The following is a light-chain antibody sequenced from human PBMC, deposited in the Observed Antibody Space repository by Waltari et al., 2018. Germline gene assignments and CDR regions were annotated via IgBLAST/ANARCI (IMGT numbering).Light chain of an antibody. CDR1: QSISSW. CDR2: KAS. Sequence: DIQMTQSPSTLSAYVGDRVTITCRTSQSISSWLAWYQQKPGKAPKLLIYKASSLERDVPSRFSGSGSGTEFTLTISSLQPDDFATFYCQHYSSYPPTFGGGTKVEIK. J-gene: IGKJ4*01. CDR3: QHYSSYPPT. V-gene: IGKV1-5*03.